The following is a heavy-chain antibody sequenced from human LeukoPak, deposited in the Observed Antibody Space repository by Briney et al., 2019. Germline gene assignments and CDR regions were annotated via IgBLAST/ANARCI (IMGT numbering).Heavy chain of an antibody. CDR1: GFLLGSYG. J-gene: IGHJ4*02. D-gene: IGHD2-21*02. CDR3: AREATYCGGVCYPLDF. Sequence: GASVKVSCKASGFLLGSYGVSWVRQAPGQGLEWVGWISAYNGQTKYAEKLQDRVTLTADTSTNTVYMEVRNLRSDDTAVYFCAREATYCGGVCYPLDFWGQGTLVTVSA. V-gene: IGHV1-18*04. CDR2: ISAYNGQT.